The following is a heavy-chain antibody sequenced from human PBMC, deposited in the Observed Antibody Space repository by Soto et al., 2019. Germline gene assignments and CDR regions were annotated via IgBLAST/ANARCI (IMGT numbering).Heavy chain of an antibody. D-gene: IGHD3-10*01. CDR2: INHSGST. V-gene: IGHV4-34*01. J-gene: IGHJ6*02. CDR1: GGSFSGYY. CDR3: ARYNGSGMDYYGMDV. Sequence: SETLSLTCAVYGGSFSGYYWSWIRQPPGKGLEWIGEINHSGSTNYNPSLKSRVTISVDTSKNQFSPKLSSVTAADTAVYYCARYNGSGMDYYGMDVWGQGTTVTVSS.